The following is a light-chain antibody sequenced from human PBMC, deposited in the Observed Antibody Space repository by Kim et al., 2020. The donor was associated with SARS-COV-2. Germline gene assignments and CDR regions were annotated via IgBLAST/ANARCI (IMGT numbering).Light chain of an antibody. CDR1: SGHSTYA. J-gene: IGLJ3*02. Sequence: SAKLTCTLSSGHSTYASAWHQQQPEKGPRYLMKVDSDGSHNKGDGIPDRFSGSSSGAERYLTISSLQSEDEADYYCQTWDTGIRVFGGGTKVTVL. CDR2: VDSDGSH. CDR3: QTWDTGIRV. V-gene: IGLV4-69*01.